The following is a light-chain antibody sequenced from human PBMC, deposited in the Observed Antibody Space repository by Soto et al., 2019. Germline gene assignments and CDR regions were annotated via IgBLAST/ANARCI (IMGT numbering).Light chain of an antibody. CDR2: AAS. CDR3: QQYYSYPRKT. V-gene: IGKV1-8*01. Sequence: AILMTQSPSSFSASTGDRVTITCQASQGISSYLAWYQQKPGKAPKLLIYAASTLQSGVPSRFSGSGSGTDFTLTISCLQSEDFATYYCQQYYSYPRKTFGQGTKVDIK. CDR1: QGISSY. J-gene: IGKJ1*01.